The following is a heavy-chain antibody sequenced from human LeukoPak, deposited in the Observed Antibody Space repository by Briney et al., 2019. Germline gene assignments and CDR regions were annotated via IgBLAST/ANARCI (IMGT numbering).Heavy chain of an antibody. D-gene: IGHD3-10*01. V-gene: IGHV3-23*01. CDR3: AKTPKLVRGAPDY. CDR2: ISGGGDNT. J-gene: IGHJ4*02. CDR1: GFTFSTYA. Sequence: GGSLRLSCAASGFTFSTYAMTWVRQAPGKGLEWVSGISGGGDNTYYADSVKGRFTISRDNSKNTLYLQMNSLRAEDTAIYYCAKTPKLVRGAPDYWGQGTLVTVSP.